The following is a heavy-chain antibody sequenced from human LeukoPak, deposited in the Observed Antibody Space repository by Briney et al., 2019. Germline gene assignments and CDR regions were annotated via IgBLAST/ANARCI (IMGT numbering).Heavy chain of an antibody. CDR2: VGRDGSEK. CDR1: GFTFSDYW. V-gene: IGHV3-7*01. Sequence: GGSLRLSCAASGFTFSDYWMTWVRQVPGKGLEWGANVGRDGSEKNYVDSVEGRFTISRDNAKKSLDLEMNSLRVEDTALYYCAKVGTWELQRVFENWGQGTLVTVSS. D-gene: IGHD1-26*01. CDR3: AKVGTWELQRVFEN. J-gene: IGHJ4*02.